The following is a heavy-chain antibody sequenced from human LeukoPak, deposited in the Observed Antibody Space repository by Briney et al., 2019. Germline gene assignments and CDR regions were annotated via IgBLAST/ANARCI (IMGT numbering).Heavy chain of an antibody. Sequence: GASVKVSCKASGGTFSSYAISWMRQAPGQGLEWMGGIIPIFGIANYAQKFQGRVTITADKSTSTAYMELSSLRSEDTAVYYCSSTPGDSYYYYGMDVWGQGTTVTVSS. D-gene: IGHD3-16*01. V-gene: IGHV1-69*10. J-gene: IGHJ6*02. CDR3: SSTPGDSYYYYGMDV. CDR2: IIPIFGIA. CDR1: GGTFSSYA.